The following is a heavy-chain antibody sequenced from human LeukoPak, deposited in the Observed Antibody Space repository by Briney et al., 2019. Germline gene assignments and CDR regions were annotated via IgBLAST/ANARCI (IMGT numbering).Heavy chain of an antibody. CDR2: INPSGGRT. CDR3: SREPTYGSRFFDY. J-gene: IGHJ4*02. CDR1: GYTFTSYY. Sequence: GASVKVSFKASGYTFTSYYMHWVRQAPGQESEWMGIINPSGGRTSNAQKFQGRVTMTRDTSTSTVYMELSSLRSEDTAVYYCSREPTYGSRFFDYWGQGTLVTVSS. D-gene: IGHD6-13*01. V-gene: IGHV1-46*01.